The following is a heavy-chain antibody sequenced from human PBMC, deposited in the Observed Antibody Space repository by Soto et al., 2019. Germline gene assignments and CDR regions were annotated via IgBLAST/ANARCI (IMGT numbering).Heavy chain of an antibody. V-gene: IGHV4-61*08. Sequence: QVQLQESGPGLVKPSETLSLTCTVSGDSVSSGDYYWSWLRQPPGKGLEWIGFIYNSGSTYYNPSLKSRVTISVDTSKNQFSLKLTSVTAADTAVYYCARDRWGGIIGYDYWGQGTLVTVSS. CDR1: GDSVSSGDYY. CDR2: IYNSGST. D-gene: IGHD3-16*02. CDR3: ARDRWGGIIGYDY. J-gene: IGHJ4*02.